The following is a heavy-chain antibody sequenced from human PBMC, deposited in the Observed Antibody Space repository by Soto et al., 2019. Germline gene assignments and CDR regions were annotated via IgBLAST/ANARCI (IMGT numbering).Heavy chain of an antibody. J-gene: IGHJ4*02. V-gene: IGHV4-39*01. CDR2: VYYSGST. CDR1: GGSFSSSRYY. Sequence: QLQLQESGPGLVKPSETLSLTCTVSGGSFSSSRYYWGWIRQPPGKGLEWIANVYYSGSTYYNPSLKSRVTISVDTSNNQFSLKLDSVIAADTAVYYCARHYNGFDYWGQGTLVTVSS. CDR3: ARHYNGFDY. D-gene: IGHD3-10*01.